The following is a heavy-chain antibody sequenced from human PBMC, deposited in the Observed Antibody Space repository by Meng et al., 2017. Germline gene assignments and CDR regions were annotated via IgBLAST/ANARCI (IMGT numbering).Heavy chain of an antibody. CDR1: GFTFSSYA. CDR3: ARVACSTSCYGYY. Sequence: GESLKISCAASGFTFSSYAMHWVRQAPGKGLEWVAVISYDGSNKYYADSVKGRFTISRDNAKNSLYLQMNSLRAEDTAVYYCARVACSTSCYGYYWGQGTLVTVSS. V-gene: IGHV3-30*04. D-gene: IGHD2-2*01. J-gene: IGHJ4*02. CDR2: ISYDGSNK.